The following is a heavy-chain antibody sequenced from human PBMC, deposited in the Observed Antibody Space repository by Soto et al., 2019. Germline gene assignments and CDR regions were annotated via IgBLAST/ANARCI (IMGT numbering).Heavy chain of an antibody. CDR3: AKAAPLGDVGVYY. V-gene: IGHV3-33*06. Sequence: PGGSLRLSCAASGFTFSSYGMHWVRQAPGKGLEWVAVIWYDGNNKYYADSVKGRFTISRDNSKNTLYLQMNSLRAEDTAVYYCAKAAPLGDVGVYYWGQGTLVTVSS. D-gene: IGHD1-26*01. CDR2: IWYDGNNK. CDR1: GFTFSSYG. J-gene: IGHJ4*02.